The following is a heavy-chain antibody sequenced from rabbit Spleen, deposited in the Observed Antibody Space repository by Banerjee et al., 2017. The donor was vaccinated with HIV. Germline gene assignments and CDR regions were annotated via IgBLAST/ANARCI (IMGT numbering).Heavy chain of an antibody. J-gene: IGHJ4*01. CDR3: ARDNRYDDFPEYFNL. D-gene: IGHD2-1*01. V-gene: IGHV1S45*01. CDR2: IYAGSSGST. CDR1: GFSFSSSYW. Sequence: QEQLVESGGHLVQPEGPLTLSCTASGFSFSSSYWICWGRPPPGKGLEWIACIYAGSSGSTYYANWAKGRFTISKTSSTTVTLQMTSLTAADTATYFCARDNRYDDFPEYFNLWGPGTLVTVS.